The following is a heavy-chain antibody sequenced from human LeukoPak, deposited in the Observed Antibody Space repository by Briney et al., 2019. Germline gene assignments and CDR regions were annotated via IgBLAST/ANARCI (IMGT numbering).Heavy chain of an antibody. CDR1: GFTFSSYS. J-gene: IGHJ4*02. CDR2: ISSSSSYI. D-gene: IGHD1-26*01. V-gene: IGHV3-21*01. CDR3: ARDRELGLLGY. Sequence: GGSLRLSCAASGFTFSSYSMNWVRQAPGKGLEWVSSISSSSSYIYYADSVKGRFTISRDNAKNSLYLQMSSLRAEDTAVYYCARDRELGLLGYWGQGTLVTVSS.